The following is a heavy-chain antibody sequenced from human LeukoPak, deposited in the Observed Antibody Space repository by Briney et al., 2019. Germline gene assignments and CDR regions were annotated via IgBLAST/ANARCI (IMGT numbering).Heavy chain of an antibody. Sequence: GGSLRLSCAASGFTFSSYWMSWVRQAPGKGLEWVANIKQDGSEKYYVDSVKGRFTISRDNSKNTLYLQMNSLRAEDTAVYYCARDSSGWYYFDYWGQGTLVTVSS. CDR1: GFTFSSYW. J-gene: IGHJ4*02. CDR3: ARDSSGWYYFDY. V-gene: IGHV3-7*01. D-gene: IGHD6-19*01. CDR2: IKQDGSEK.